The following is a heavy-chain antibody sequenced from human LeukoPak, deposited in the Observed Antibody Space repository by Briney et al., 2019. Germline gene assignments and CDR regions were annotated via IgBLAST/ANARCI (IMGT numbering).Heavy chain of an antibody. J-gene: IGHJ5*02. CDR2: IYYSGST. CDR3: ARDLDSSSWGGWFDP. Sequence: SETLSLTCTVSGGSISSYYWSWIRQPPGKGLEWIGYIYYSGSTNYNPSLKSRVTISVDTSKNQFSLKLSSVTAADTAVYYCARDLDSSSWGGWFDPWGRGTLVTVSS. D-gene: IGHD6-13*01. CDR1: GGSISSYY. V-gene: IGHV4-59*01.